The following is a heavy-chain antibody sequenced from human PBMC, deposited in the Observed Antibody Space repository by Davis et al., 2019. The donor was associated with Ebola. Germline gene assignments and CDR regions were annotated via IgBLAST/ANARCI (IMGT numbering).Heavy chain of an antibody. CDR1: GAGSISTSVW. V-gene: IGHV4-4*02. J-gene: IGHJ4*02. CDR2: IYHSGDT. CDR3: GNLRSGYGDY. Sequence: SETLSLTCTVSGAGSISTSVWWSWVRQTPGKGLEWIGEIYHSGDTNYNPSLKSRVTISVDTSKNQFSLKLSSVTAADTAVYYCGNLRSGYGDYWGQGTLVTVSS. D-gene: IGHD3-22*01.